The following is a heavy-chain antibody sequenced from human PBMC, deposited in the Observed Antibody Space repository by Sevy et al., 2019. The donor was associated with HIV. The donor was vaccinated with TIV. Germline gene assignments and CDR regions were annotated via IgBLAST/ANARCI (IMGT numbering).Heavy chain of an antibody. CDR3: ARDVDDYGGPGVFDY. Sequence: GGSLRLSCAASGFTFSSYSMNWVRQAPGKGLEWVSSISSSSSYIYYADSVKGRFTISRDNAKNSLYLQMNSLRAEDTAVYYSARDVDDYGGPGVFDYWGQGTLVTVSS. CDR1: GFTFSSYS. CDR2: ISSSSSYI. J-gene: IGHJ4*02. V-gene: IGHV3-21*01. D-gene: IGHD4-17*01.